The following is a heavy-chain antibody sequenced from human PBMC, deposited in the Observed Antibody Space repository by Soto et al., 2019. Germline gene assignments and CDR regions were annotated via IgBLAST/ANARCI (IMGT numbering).Heavy chain of an antibody. CDR3: AALVPAASSFDY. Sequence: GGSLKLSCAASGFTFSSYAMSWVRQAPGKGREWVSAISGSGGSTYYADSVKGRFTISRDNSKNTLYLQMNSLRAEETAVYYCAALVPAASSFDYWGQGTLVTVSS. D-gene: IGHD2-2*01. CDR2: ISGSGGST. J-gene: IGHJ4*02. CDR1: GFTFSSYA. V-gene: IGHV3-23*01.